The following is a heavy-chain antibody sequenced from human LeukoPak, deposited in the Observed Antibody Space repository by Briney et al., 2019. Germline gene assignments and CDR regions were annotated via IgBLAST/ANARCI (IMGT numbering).Heavy chain of an antibody. CDR1: GFTFSSYG. J-gene: IGHJ5*02. CDR3: AKALGMVRGVLRFDP. Sequence: GGSLRLSCAASGFTFSSYGMHWVRQAPGKGLEWVAVISYDGSNKYYADSVKGRFTISRDNSKNTLYLQMNSLRAEDTAVYYCAKALGMVRGVLRFDPWGQGTLVTVSS. CDR2: ISYDGSNK. V-gene: IGHV3-30*18. D-gene: IGHD3-10*01.